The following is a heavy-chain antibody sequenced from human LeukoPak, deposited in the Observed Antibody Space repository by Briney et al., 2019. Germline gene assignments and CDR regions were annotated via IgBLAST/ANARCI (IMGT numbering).Heavy chain of an antibody. D-gene: IGHD3-10*01. CDR1: GFTFSSYA. CDR3: ARASGPFDY. J-gene: IGHJ4*02. Sequence: GRSLRLSCAASGFTFSSYAMHWVRQAPGKGLEWVAVIWYDGSNKYYADSVKGRFTISRDNSKNTLYLQMNSLRAEDTAVYSCARASGPFDYWGQGTLVTVSS. V-gene: IGHV3-33*08. CDR2: IWYDGSNK.